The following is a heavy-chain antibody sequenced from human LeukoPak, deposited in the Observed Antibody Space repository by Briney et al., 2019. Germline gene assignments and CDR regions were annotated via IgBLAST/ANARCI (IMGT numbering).Heavy chain of an antibody. J-gene: IGHJ4*02. CDR1: GFSLSTSGVG. Sequence: SGPTLVHPTPPLTLTCTFSGFSLSTSGVGVGWIRRPPGKALEWLALIYWDDDKRYSPSLKSRLTISKDTSKNQVVLTMTNMDPVDTATYYCAHASTTVTGFDYWGQGTLVTVSS. CDR3: AHASTTVTGFDY. D-gene: IGHD4-17*01. V-gene: IGHV2-5*02. CDR2: IYWDDDK.